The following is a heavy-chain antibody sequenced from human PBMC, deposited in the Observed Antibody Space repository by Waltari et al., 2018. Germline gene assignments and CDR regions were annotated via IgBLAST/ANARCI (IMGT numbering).Heavy chain of an antibody. Sequence: QVYLVQSGPEVKRPGASMKVSCKASGYTFNHYGISWVRQAPGHGLEWLGWIGTYNGIANDAERVEDRVTMTVDSPTSTAYMELRNLRSDDTAIYYCARVGYGVPTYSYYGMDVWGQGTTVTVSS. J-gene: IGHJ6*02. V-gene: IGHV1-18*01. CDR3: ARVGYGVPTYSYYGMDV. CDR2: IGTYNGIA. D-gene: IGHD5-18*01. CDR1: GYTFNHYG.